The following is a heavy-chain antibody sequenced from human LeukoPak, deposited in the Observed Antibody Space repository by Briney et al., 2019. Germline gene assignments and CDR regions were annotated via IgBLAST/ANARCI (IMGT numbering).Heavy chain of an antibody. CDR3: ARDNNVVLRFLEWLPLYYMDV. J-gene: IGHJ6*03. CDR2: ISYDGSNK. D-gene: IGHD3-3*01. Sequence: GGSLRLSCAASGFTFSSYAMHWVRQAPGKGLEWVAVISYDGSNKYYADSVKGRFTISRDNSKNTLYLQMNSLRAEDTAVYYCARDNNVVLRFLEWLPLYYMDVWGKGTTVTVSS. CDR1: GFTFSSYA. V-gene: IGHV3-30*04.